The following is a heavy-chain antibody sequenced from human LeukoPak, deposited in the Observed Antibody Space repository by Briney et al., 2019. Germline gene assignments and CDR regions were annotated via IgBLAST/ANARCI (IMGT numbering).Heavy chain of an antibody. CDR1: GFTFDDYA. J-gene: IGHJ4*02. CDR2: ISWNSGSI. Sequence: QPGRSLRLSCAASGFTFDDYAMHWVRQAPGKGLEWVSGISWNSGSIGYADSVKGRFTISRDNAKNSLYLQMNSLRAEDTALYYCAKDAYDYSNYAYFDYWGQGTLVTVSS. CDR3: AKDAYDYSNYAYFDY. D-gene: IGHD4-11*01. V-gene: IGHV3-9*01.